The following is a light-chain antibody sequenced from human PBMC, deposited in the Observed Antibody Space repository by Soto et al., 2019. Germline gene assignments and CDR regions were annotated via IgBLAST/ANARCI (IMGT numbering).Light chain of an antibody. J-gene: IGKJ3*01. CDR2: GAS. V-gene: IGKV3-20*01. Sequence: EIVLTQSPGTLSLSPGERATLSCRASQSVSSSYLAWYQQKPGQAPRLLIYGASSRATGIPDRFSGSGSGTDFTLTISRLYPEDFTVYYCQQYGSSPRFTFGPGTKVDIK. CDR1: QSVSSSY. CDR3: QQYGSSPRFT.